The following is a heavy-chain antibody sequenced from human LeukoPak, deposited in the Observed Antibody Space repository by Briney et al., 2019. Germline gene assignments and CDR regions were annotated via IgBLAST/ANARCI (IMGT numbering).Heavy chain of an antibody. V-gene: IGHV3-72*01. CDR1: GFTFSDHY. CDR3: TRVYSGYAFDY. J-gene: IGHJ4*02. D-gene: IGHD5-12*01. CDR2: SRNKDHSYTT. Sequence: PGGSLRLSCAVSGFTFSDHYMDWVRQAPGKGLEWVGRSRNKDHSYTTEYAASVKGRFTISRDDSKNSLYLQMNSLKTEGTAVYYCTRVYSGYAFDYWGQGTLVTVSS.